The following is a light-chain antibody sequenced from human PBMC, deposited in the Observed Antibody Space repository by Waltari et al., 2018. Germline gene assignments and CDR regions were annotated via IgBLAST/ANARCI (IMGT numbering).Light chain of an antibody. V-gene: IGKV3-20*01. CDR1: QSITKRY. Sequence: VLTQSPGTLSLSPGERATFSCRASQSITKRYFAWYQQKPGQAPRLLIYGASSRAPGIPDRFSGSGSGTDFTLTISRLEPEDFAVYYCQQYGSSAMYTFGQGTKLEIK. CDR3: QQYGSSAMYT. CDR2: GAS. J-gene: IGKJ2*01.